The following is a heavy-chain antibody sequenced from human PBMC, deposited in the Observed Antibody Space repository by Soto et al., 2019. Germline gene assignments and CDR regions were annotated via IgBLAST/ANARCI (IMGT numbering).Heavy chain of an antibody. V-gene: IGHV4-31*03. J-gene: IGHJ6*02. CDR3: ARYPVVVVPAANYGLDV. CDR2: IYYSGNT. CDR1: GVSVSSDIYY. Sequence: QVQLQESGPGLVKPSQTLSLTCSVSGVSVSSDIYYWSWIRHHPGKGLEWIGYIYYSGNTYYNPSLGGRVTISLDTSKNHSSRRLRSVTPADTAVYYCARYPVVVVPAANYGLDVWGQGTTVTVSS. D-gene: IGHD2-2*01.